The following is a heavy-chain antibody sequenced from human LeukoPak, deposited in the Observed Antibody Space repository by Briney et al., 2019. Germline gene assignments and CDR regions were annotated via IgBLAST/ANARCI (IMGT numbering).Heavy chain of an antibody. V-gene: IGHV3-30*18. CDR2: ISYDGSNK. J-gene: IGHJ4*02. Sequence: SGGSLRLSCAASGFTFSSYGMHWVRQAPGKGLEWVAVISYDGSNKYYADSVKDRFTISRDNSKNTLYLQMNSLRAEDTAVYYCAKSPGVAAAVDWGQGTLVTVSS. CDR3: AKSPGVAAAVD. D-gene: IGHD6-13*01. CDR1: GFTFSSYG.